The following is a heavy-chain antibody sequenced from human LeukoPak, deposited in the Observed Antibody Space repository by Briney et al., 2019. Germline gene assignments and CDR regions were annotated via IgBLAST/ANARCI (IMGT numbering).Heavy chain of an antibody. V-gene: IGHV3-64*01. CDR2: ISSNGGST. CDR3: ARDKSSGWNYFDY. CDR1: GFTFSSYA. Sequence: GGSLRLSCAASGFTFSSYAMHWVRQAPGKGLEYVSAISSNGGSTYYANSVKGRFTISRDNSKNTLYLQMGSLRAEDMAVYYCARDKSSGWNYFDYWGQGTLVTVSS. J-gene: IGHJ4*02. D-gene: IGHD6-19*01.